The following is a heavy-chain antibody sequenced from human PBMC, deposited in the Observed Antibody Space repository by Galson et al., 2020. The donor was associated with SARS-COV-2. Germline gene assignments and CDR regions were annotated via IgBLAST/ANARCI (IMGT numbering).Heavy chain of an antibody. CDR2: IWYDGSNK. CDR3: AKDKAAGTLAYYYYGMDV. J-gene: IGHJ6*02. V-gene: IGHV3-33*06. D-gene: IGHD6-13*01. Sequence: GGSLRLSCAASGFTFSSYGMHWVRQAPGKGLEWVAVIWYDGSNKYYADSVKGRFTISRDNSKNTLYLQMNSLRAEDTAVYYCAKDKAAGTLAYYYYGMDVWGQGTTVTVSS. CDR1: GFTFSSYG.